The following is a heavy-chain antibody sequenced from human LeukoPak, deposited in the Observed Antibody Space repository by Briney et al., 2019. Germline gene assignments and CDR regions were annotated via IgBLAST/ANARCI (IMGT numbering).Heavy chain of an antibody. CDR2: INPNSGGT. J-gene: IGHJ4*02. CDR3: ARVEGGDIVATLEFDY. Sequence: ASVKVSCKASGGTFSSYTISWVRQAPGQGLEWMGWINPNSGGTNYAQKFQGRVTMTRDTSISTAYMELSRLRSDDTAVYYCARVEGGDIVATLEFDYWGQGTLVTVSS. V-gene: IGHV1-2*02. CDR1: GGTFSSYT. D-gene: IGHD5-12*01.